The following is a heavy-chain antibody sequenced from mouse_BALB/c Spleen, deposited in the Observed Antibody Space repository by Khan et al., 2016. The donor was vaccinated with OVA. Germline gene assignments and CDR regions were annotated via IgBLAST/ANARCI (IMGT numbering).Heavy chain of an antibody. CDR1: GFSLTSYG. CDR3: AKDRGYYAVDY. J-gene: IGHJ4*01. Sequence: QVQLQQSGPGLVAPSQSLSITCTVSGFSLTSYGVSWVRQPPGKGLEWLGVIWGDGNTNFHSALRSRQSISKDNSKSQVFLKLNSLQTDDTATYYCAKDRGYYAVDYWGQGTSVTVSS. CDR2: IWGDGNT. V-gene: IGHV2-3*01.